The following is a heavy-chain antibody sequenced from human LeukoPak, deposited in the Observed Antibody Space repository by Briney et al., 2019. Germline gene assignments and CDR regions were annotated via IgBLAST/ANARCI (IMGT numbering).Heavy chain of an antibody. CDR3: ARGGVYSYDPADY. CDR1: GFTFSYYW. D-gene: IGHD5-18*01. CDR2: INSDGSST. Sequence: GGSLRLSCAASGFTFSYYWMHWVRQAPGKGLVWVSRINSDGSSTNHADSVKGRFTISRDNAKNTLYLQMNSLRAEDTAVYYCARGGVYSYDPADYWGQGTLFTVSS. J-gene: IGHJ4*02. V-gene: IGHV3-74*01.